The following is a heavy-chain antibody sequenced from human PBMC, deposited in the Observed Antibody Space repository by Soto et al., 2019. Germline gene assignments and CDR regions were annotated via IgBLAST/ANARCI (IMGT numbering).Heavy chain of an antibody. Sequence: SETLSLTCTVSGGSISSGGYYWSWIRQHPGKGLEWIGYIYYSGSTYYNPSLKSRVTISVDTSKNQFSLKLSSVTAADTAFYYCASTYYNASSGPFDYWGQGTLVTVSS. CDR3: ASTYYNASSGPFDY. D-gene: IGHD3-22*01. CDR2: IYYSGST. CDR1: GGSISSGGYY. J-gene: IGHJ4*02. V-gene: IGHV4-31*03.